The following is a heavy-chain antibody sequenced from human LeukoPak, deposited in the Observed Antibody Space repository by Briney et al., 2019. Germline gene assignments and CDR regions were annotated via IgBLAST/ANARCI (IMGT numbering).Heavy chain of an antibody. V-gene: IGHV1-2*02. CDR1: GYTFTGYY. J-gene: IGHJ5*02. D-gene: IGHD3-10*01. Sequence: ASVKVSCKASGYTFTGYYMHWVRQAPGQGLEWMGWINPNSGGTNYAQKFQGRVTMTRDTSISTAYMELSSLRSEDTAVYYCARAVYGSGSYYLSNWFDPWGQGTLVTVSS. CDR2: INPNSGGT. CDR3: ARAVYGSGSYYLSNWFDP.